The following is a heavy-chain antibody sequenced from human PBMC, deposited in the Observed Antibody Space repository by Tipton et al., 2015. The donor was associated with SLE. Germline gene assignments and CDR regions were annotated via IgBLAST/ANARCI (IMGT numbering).Heavy chain of an antibody. CDR2: ISYDGSNK. J-gene: IGHJ4*02. D-gene: IGHD2-15*01. V-gene: IGHV3-30*04. CDR3: ASEGYCSGGSCLFDY. Sequence: SLRLSCAASGFTFSSYAMHWVRQAPGSGLEWVAVISYDGSNKYYADSVKGRFTISRDNSKNTLYLQMNSLRAEDTAVYYCASEGYCSGGSCLFDYWGQGTLVTVSS. CDR1: GFTFSSYA.